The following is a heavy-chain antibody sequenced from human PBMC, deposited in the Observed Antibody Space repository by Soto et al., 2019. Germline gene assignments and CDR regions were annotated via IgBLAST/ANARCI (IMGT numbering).Heavy chain of an antibody. CDR2: IYSSGST. CDR3: XXXXXXXXDAFDI. CDR1: GGSISSGGYY. V-gene: IGHV4-31*01. Sequence: QVQLQESGPGLVKPSQTQSLTCTVSGGSISSGGYYWSWIRQHPGKGLEWIGYIYSSGSTYYNLYXXXXXXXXXXXXXXXXXXXXXXXXXXXXXXXXXXXXXXXXXDAFDIWGQGTMVTVSS. J-gene: IGHJ3*02.